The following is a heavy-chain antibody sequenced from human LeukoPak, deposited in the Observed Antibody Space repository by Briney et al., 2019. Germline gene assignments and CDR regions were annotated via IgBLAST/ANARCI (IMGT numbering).Heavy chain of an antibody. CDR1: GFTFNTYS. CDR2: IDSSGGYM. D-gene: IGHD6-25*01. Sequence: GGSLRLSCEASGFTFNTYSMNWARQAPGKGLEWVSSIDSSGGYMFYADSVKGRFIISRDNATDSLYLQMNSLRVEDTAVYYCARGPPWYFDLWGRGTLVTVSS. V-gene: IGHV3-21*06. CDR3: ARGPPWYFDL. J-gene: IGHJ2*01.